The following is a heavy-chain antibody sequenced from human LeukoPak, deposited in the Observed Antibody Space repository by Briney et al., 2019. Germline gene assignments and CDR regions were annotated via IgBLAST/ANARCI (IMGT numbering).Heavy chain of an antibody. CDR3: ARGIWRVDY. D-gene: IGHD1-1*01. Sequence: SETLSLTCTVSGGSISSSSYYWGWIRQPPGKGLEWIGSIYYSGSTYYNPSLKSRVTISVDTSKNQFSLKLSSVTAADTAVYYCARGIWRVDYWGQGTLVTVSS. CDR1: GGSISSSSYY. V-gene: IGHV4-39*07. CDR2: IYYSGST. J-gene: IGHJ4*02.